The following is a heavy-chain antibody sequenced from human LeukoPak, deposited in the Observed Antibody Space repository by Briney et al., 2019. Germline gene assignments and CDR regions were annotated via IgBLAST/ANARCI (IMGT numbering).Heavy chain of an antibody. D-gene: IGHD5-18*01. J-gene: IGHJ6*03. CDR2: INTDGTST. V-gene: IGHV3-74*03. Sequence: TGGSLRLSCTASAFEFPSFWMHWVRQAPGKGLVWVSHINTDGTSTKYADSVKGRFTVSRDNAKNTLFLQLNSLRAEDTAVYYCARVFVEIQLWDSYYMDVWGKGTTVTVSS. CDR1: AFEFPSFW. CDR3: ARVFVEIQLWDSYYMDV.